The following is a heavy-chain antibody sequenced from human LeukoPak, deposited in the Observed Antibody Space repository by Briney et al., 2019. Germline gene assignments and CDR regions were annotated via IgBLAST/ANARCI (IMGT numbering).Heavy chain of an antibody. Sequence: GGSLRLSCAASGFTFSDFGMYWVRQAPGKGLEWVAVISYDGSNKYYADSVKGRFTISRDNSKNTLYLQMNSLRAEDTAVYYCASSYSGSYVLDYWGQGTLVTVSS. CDR1: GFTFSDFG. V-gene: IGHV3-30*03. CDR3: ASSYSGSYVLDY. CDR2: ISYDGSNK. J-gene: IGHJ4*02. D-gene: IGHD1-26*01.